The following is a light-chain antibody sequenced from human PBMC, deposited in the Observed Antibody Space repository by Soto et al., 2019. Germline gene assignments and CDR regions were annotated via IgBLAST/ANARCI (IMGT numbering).Light chain of an antibody. J-gene: IGKJ1*01. V-gene: IGKV3-20*01. CDR1: QSVSSSY. Sequence: EIVLTQSPGTLSLSPGERATLSCRASQSVSSSYLAWYQQKPGQAPRLLIYGASSRATGIPDRFSGSGSGTDLTLTISRLEPEDFAVYYCQHYGSSPCTFGQGTKVEIK. CDR2: GAS. CDR3: QHYGSSPCT.